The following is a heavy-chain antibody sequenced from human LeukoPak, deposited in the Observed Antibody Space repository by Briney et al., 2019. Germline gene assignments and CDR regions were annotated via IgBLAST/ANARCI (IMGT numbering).Heavy chain of an antibody. D-gene: IGHD5-18*01. CDR3: ARDRIGYSYDSDAFDI. CDR2: IYYSGST. CDR1: GGSISSYY. Sequence: PSETLSLTCTVSGGSISSYYWSWIRQPPGKGLEWIGYIYYSGSTNYNPSLKSRVTISVDTSKNQFSLKLGSVTAADTAVYYCARDRIGYSYDSDAFDIWGQGTMVTVSS. V-gene: IGHV4-59*01. J-gene: IGHJ3*02.